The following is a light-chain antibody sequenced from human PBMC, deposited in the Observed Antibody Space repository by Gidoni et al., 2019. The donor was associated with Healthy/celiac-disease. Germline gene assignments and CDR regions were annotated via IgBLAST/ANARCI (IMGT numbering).Light chain of an antibody. CDR1: QSILHSNGYNY. J-gene: IGKJ2*01. CDR3: MQALQTPRT. V-gene: IGKV2-28*01. Sequence: EIVMTQSPLSLHVNPGETASISCRSSQSILHSNGYNYLDWYLQKPGQSLQLLIYLVSNRDSGVPDSFSGSGSGTYFTLKISRVEAEDVGVYYCMQALQTPRTFXQXTKLEIK. CDR2: LVS.